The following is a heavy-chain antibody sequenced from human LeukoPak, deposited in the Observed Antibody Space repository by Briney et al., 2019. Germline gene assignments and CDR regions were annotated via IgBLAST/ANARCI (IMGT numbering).Heavy chain of an antibody. Sequence: GGYLRRSCAASGFTFINYAMTWVRQAPVKGLMWVSRINSDGSSTSYAVSVKGRFTISRDNAKNTLYLQINSLRAEDTAVYYCARGVAAAVYYFDYWGQGTLVTVSS. CDR3: ARGVAAAVYYFDY. J-gene: IGHJ4*02. D-gene: IGHD6-13*01. CDR2: INSDGSST. CDR1: GFTFINYA. V-gene: IGHV3-74*01.